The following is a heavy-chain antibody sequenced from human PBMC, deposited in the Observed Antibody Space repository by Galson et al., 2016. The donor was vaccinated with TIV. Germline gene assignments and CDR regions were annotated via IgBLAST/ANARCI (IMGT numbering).Heavy chain of an antibody. CDR2: IIPVFGTT. CDR3: ARGGQYSSGWVTDS. D-gene: IGHD6-19*01. CDR1: GGTFSFYA. J-gene: IGHJ4*02. V-gene: IGHV1-69*13. Sequence: SVKVSCKASGGTFSFYAINWVRQAPGQGLEWMGRIIPVFGTTDYAQKFRGRVTFTVDESTSTAFMELGSLRSEDTAVYYCARGGQYSSGWVTDSWGQGTLVTVSS.